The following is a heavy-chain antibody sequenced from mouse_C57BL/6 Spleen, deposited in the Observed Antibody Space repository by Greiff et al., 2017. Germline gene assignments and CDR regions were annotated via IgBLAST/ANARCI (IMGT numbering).Heavy chain of an antibody. Sequence: QVQLQQSGAELMKPGASVKLSCKATGYTFTGYWIEWVKQRTGQGLEWIGEIYPRSGNTYYNEKFKGKATLTADKSSSTAYMELRSLTSEDSAVYFCARRENDGYRAYWGQGTLVTVSA. D-gene: IGHD2-3*01. J-gene: IGHJ3*01. V-gene: IGHV1-81*01. CDR3: ARRENDGYRAY. CDR2: IYPRSGNT. CDR1: GYTFTGYW.